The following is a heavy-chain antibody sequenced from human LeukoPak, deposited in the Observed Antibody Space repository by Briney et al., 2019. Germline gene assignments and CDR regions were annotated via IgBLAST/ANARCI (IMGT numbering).Heavy chain of an antibody. Sequence: GGSLRLSCAASGFTFNKYWMHWVRQAPGKGLVWVSRINNDGSDATYADSVKGRFTISRDNANNTLFLQMISLRAEDTAVYYCARTSGFSNDIHHWGQGTLVTVSS. J-gene: IGHJ1*01. CDR2: INNDGSDA. D-gene: IGHD6-13*01. V-gene: IGHV3-74*01. CDR1: GFTFNKYW. CDR3: ARTSGFSNDIHH.